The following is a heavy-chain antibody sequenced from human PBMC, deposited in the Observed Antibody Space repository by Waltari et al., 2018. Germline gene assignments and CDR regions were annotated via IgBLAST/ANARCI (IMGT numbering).Heavy chain of an antibody. CDR3: ASGVRRTRNAGFDY. Sequence: EVQLVESGGGLVQPGGSLRLSCAASGFTFSSYEMTWVRQAPGKGLEWVSYISSSGSTIYYADSVKGRFTISRDNAKNSLYLQMNSLRAEDTAVYYCASGVRRTRNAGFDYWGQGTLVTVSS. CDR1: GFTFSSYE. CDR2: ISSSGSTI. D-gene: IGHD1-1*01. J-gene: IGHJ4*02. V-gene: IGHV3-48*03.